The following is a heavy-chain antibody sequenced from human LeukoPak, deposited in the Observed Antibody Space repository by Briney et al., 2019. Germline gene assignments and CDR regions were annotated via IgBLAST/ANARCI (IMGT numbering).Heavy chain of an antibody. CDR1: GGSISSYY. CDR3: ARESAIPVVWYAFDI. Sequence: MTSETLSLTCTVSGGSISSYYWSWIRQPPGKGLEWIGYIYYSGSTYYNPSLKSRVTISVDTSKNQFSLKLSSVTAADTAVYYCARESAIPVVWYAFDIWGQGTMVTVSS. J-gene: IGHJ3*02. D-gene: IGHD5-18*01. V-gene: IGHV4-59*06. CDR2: IYYSGST.